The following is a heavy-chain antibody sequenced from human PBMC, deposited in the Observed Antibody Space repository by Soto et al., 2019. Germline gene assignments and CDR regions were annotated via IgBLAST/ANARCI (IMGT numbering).Heavy chain of an antibody. CDR2: IYYSGST. CDR1: GGSISSGDYY. Sequence: RSLTCTVSGGSISSGDYYWSWIRQPPGKGLEWIGYIYYSGSTYYNPSLKSRVTISVDTSKNQFSLKLSSVTAADTAVYYCASGRWLQRNWVFDYWGQGTLVTVSS. V-gene: IGHV4-30-4*01. CDR3: ASGRWLQRNWVFDY. J-gene: IGHJ4*02. D-gene: IGHD5-18*01.